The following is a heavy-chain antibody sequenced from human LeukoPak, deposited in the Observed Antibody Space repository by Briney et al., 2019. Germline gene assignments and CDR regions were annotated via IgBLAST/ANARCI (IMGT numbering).Heavy chain of an antibody. CDR1: GYTFINYD. CDR3: ARSPPNRGFDY. D-gene: IGHD7-27*01. Sequence: GASVKVSCEASGYTFINYDINWVRQATGQGPEWMGWMRPNSGNTGYAQNFQGRVTMTSDTSISTAYMELSSLRSEDTAVYYCARSPPNRGFDYWGQGTLVTVSS. J-gene: IGHJ4*02. CDR2: MRPNSGNT. V-gene: IGHV1-8*01.